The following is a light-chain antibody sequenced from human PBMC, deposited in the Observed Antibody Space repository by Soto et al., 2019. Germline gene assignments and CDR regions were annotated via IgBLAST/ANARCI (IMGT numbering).Light chain of an antibody. CDR2: AAS. CDR1: KSISSY. CDR3: QQSYRTPRT. J-gene: IGKJ1*01. Sequence: EIQMTQSPSSLSASVGDRVTITCRASKSISSYLNWYQQKPGKAPQLLIYAASSLQSGVPSTFSGSGSGADSTLTISRLQPEDFATYYGQQSYRTPRTFGQGTKVEIK. V-gene: IGKV1-39*01.